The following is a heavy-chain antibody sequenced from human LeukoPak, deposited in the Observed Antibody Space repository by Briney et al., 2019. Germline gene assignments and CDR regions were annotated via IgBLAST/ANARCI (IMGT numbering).Heavy chain of an antibody. J-gene: IGHJ3*02. Sequence: GGSLRLSCAASGFTFDDYAMHWVRQAPGKGLEWVSDISWNSGSIGYADSVKGRFTISRDNAKNSLYLQMNSLRAEDTALYYCAKDMSLVGAGQRYAFDIWGQGTMVTVSS. CDR2: ISWNSGSI. CDR3: AKDMSLVGAGQRYAFDI. V-gene: IGHV3-9*01. D-gene: IGHD1-26*01. CDR1: GFTFDDYA.